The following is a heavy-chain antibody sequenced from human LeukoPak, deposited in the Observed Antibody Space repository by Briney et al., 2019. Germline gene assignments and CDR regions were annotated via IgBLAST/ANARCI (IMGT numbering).Heavy chain of an antibody. Sequence: PGGSLRLSCAASGFTFSSYAMSWVRQAPRKGLEWVSAISGSGGSTYYADSVKGRFTISRDNSKNTLYLQMNSLRAEDTAVYYCAKDFPLKRGYSYGPYYGMDVWGQGTTVTVSS. CDR2: ISGSGGST. CDR3: AKDFPLKRGYSYGPYYGMDV. V-gene: IGHV3-23*01. CDR1: GFTFSSYA. D-gene: IGHD5-18*01. J-gene: IGHJ6*02.